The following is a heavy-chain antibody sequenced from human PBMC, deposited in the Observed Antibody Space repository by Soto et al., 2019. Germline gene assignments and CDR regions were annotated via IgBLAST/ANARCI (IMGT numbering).Heavy chain of an antibody. D-gene: IGHD3-22*01. J-gene: IGHJ4*02. CDR3: ARPHYDSNTFYYFFDY. V-gene: IGHV4-34*12. CDR1: GGSFSGYF. Sequence: ASETLSLTCAVYGGSFSGYFWSWIRQPPGKGLEWIGEIFHGGSTNYSPSLKSRVTMSVDTSKNQFSLELSSVTAADTAVYYCARPHYDSNTFYYFFDYWGQGTLVTVSS. CDR2: IFHGGST.